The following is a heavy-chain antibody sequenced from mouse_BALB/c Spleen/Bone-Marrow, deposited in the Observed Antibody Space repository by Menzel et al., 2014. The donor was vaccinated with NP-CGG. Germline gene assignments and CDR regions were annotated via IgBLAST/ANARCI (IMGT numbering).Heavy chain of an antibody. Sequence: VQLQQSGPGLLKPSQSLSLTCTVTGYSITSDYAWNWIRQFPGNKLEWMGYISYSGSSSYNPSLESRISITRDTSKTQFFLQLHSVTTEDTATYYCARYDYDVGYFDYWGQGTTLTVSS. D-gene: IGHD2-4*01. CDR2: ISYSGSS. CDR1: GYSITSDYA. CDR3: ARYDYDVGYFDY. J-gene: IGHJ2*01. V-gene: IGHV3-2*02.